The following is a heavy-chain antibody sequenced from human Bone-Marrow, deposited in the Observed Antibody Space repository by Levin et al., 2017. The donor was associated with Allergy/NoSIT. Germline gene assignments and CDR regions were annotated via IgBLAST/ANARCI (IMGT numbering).Heavy chain of an antibody. CDR2: INSDGSIT. D-gene: IGHD6-19*01. V-gene: IGHV3-74*01. CDR3: VRGTSDWYRIDF. Sequence: PGGSLRLSCAASGFTFGSYWMHWLRQPPGKGLVWVSRINSDGSITNYADAVKGRFTISRDNARNTLYVQMNSLRTEDTAIYYCVRGTSDWYRIDFWGQGTLVTVSS. J-gene: IGHJ4*02. CDR1: GFTFGSYW.